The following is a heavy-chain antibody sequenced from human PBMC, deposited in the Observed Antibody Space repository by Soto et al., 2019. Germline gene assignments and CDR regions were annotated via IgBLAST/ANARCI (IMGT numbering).Heavy chain of an antibody. CDR3: ARDRPGIAVVGAFDI. V-gene: IGHV3-33*01. J-gene: IGHJ3*02. Sequence: QVQLVESGGGVVQPGRSLRLSCAASGFTFSSYGMHWVRQAPGKGLEWVAVIWYEGSNKYYADSLKGRFTISRDNSKNPLYRQMNRLRAEDTAVYYCARDRPGIAVVGAFDIWGQGTMVTVSS. CDR1: GFTFSSYG. D-gene: IGHD6-19*01. CDR2: IWYEGSNK.